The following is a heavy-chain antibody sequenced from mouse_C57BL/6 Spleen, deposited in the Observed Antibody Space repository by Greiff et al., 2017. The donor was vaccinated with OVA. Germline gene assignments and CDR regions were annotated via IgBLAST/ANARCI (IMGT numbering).Heavy chain of an antibody. CDR1: GYTFTSYW. CDR2: IDPSDSYT. D-gene: IGHD3-2*02. J-gene: IGHJ2*01. Sequence: QVQLQQPGAELVRPGTSVKLSCKASGYTFTSYWMHWVKQRPGQGLEWIGVIDPSDSYTNYNQKFKGKATLTVDTSSSTAYMQLSSLTSEDSAVYYCAIGGSGYFDYWGQGTTLTVSS. V-gene: IGHV1-59*01. CDR3: AIGGSGYFDY.